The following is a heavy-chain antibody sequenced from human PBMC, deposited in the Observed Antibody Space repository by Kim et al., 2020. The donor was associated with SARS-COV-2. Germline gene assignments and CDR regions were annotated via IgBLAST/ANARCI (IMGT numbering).Heavy chain of an antibody. D-gene: IGHD2-2*01. Sequence: GGSLRLSCAASGFTFSSYWMHWVRQAPGKGLVWVSRINSDGSSTSYADSVKGRFTISRDNAKNTLYLQMNSLRAEDTAVYYCARYSFDEGIVVVPTYYYGMDVWGQGTTVTVSS. CDR3: ARYSFDEGIVVVPTYYYGMDV. V-gene: IGHV3-74*01. CDR1: GFTFSSYW. CDR2: INSDGSST. J-gene: IGHJ6*02.